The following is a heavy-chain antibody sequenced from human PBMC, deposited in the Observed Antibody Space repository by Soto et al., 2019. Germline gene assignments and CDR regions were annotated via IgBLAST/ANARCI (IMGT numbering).Heavy chain of an antibody. CDR1: GYTFTSYD. V-gene: IGHV1-8*01. D-gene: IGHD2-8*01. CDR3: ARGVDNGVDV. Sequence: QVQLVQSGAEVTKPGASVKVSCKASGYTFTSYDINWVRQATGQGLEWMGWMSPNSGATGYAQKFEGRVTMTRDTSISTVYMELSNLRSEDTAIYYCARGVDNGVDVWGQGSTVTVSS. CDR2: MSPNSGAT. J-gene: IGHJ6*02.